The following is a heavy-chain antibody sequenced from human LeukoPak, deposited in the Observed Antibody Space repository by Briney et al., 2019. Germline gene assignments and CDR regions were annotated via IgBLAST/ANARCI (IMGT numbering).Heavy chain of an antibody. CDR3: ARNIAAAGTYTDDY. V-gene: IGHV3-21*01. Sequence: ETLSLTCTVSGYFIINDYYWGWVRQAPGKGLEWVSSISSSSSYIYYADSVKGRFTISRDNAKNSLYLQMNSLRAEDTAVYYCARNIAAAGTYTDDYWGQGTLVTVSS. CDR1: GYFIINDYY. CDR2: ISSSSSYI. D-gene: IGHD6-13*01. J-gene: IGHJ4*02.